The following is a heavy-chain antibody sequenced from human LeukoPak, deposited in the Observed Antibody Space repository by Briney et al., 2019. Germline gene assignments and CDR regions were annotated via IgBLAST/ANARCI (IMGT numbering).Heavy chain of an antibody. Sequence: GGSLRLSCAASGLTFSSAWMTWVRLAPGRGLEWVGRIKSKTHGGTTDYAEPVKGRFIISRDDSKNTVYLQMNSLKTEDTGDYYGTTVGGYYYDHWGQGTLVTVSS. V-gene: IGHV3-15*01. CDR3: TTVGGYYYDH. J-gene: IGHJ4*02. CDR1: GLTFSSAW. D-gene: IGHD3-22*01. CDR2: IKSKTHGGTT.